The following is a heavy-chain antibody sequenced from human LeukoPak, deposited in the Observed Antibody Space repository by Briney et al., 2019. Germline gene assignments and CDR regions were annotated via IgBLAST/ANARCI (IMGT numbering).Heavy chain of an antibody. CDR1: GFTFSSYG. D-gene: IGHD4-23*01. CDR2: ISYDGNNK. Sequence: GRSLRLSCAASGFTFSSYGMHWVRQAPGKGLEWVAVISYDGNNKYYADSVKGRFTISRDNSKNTLYLQMNSLRAEDTAVYYCARNYGGITDYWGQGTLVTVSS. V-gene: IGHV3-30*03. J-gene: IGHJ4*02. CDR3: ARNYGGITDY.